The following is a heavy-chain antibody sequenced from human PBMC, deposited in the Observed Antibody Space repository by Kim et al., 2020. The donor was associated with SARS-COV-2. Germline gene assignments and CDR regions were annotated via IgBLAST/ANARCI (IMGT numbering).Heavy chain of an antibody. Sequence: PILGIANYAQKFQGRCTITEHKSTTTAYMELSSLRSEDTAVYYCAWGAFDYWGQGTLVTVSS. D-gene: IGHD3-16*01. J-gene: IGHJ4*02. V-gene: IGHV1-69*02. CDR3: AWGAFDY. CDR2: PILGIA.